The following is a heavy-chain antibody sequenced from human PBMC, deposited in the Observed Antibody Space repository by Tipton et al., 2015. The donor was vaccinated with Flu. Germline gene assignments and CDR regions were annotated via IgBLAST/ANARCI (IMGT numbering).Heavy chain of an antibody. CDR1: GFSVRSNH. D-gene: IGHD6-13*01. V-gene: IGHV3-7*03. CDR3: VKDNGAAASSMGYFDY. J-gene: IGHJ4*02. Sequence: QLVQSGGGLIQPGGSLRLSCEASGFSVRSNHLSWVRQAPGKGLEWVANIAQDGSDKFYVDSVKGRFTISRDNVDNSVFLQMDSLRPEDTALYYCVKDNGAAASSMGYFDYWGQGTLLTVSS. CDR2: IAQDGSDK.